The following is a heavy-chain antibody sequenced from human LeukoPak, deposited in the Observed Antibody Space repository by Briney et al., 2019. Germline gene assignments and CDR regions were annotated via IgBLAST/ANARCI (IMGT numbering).Heavy chain of an antibody. J-gene: IGHJ3*02. CDR2: IYHSGST. CDR1: GYSISSGYY. D-gene: IGHD3-22*01. Sequence: SETLSLTCAVSGYSISSGYYWGWIRQPPGKGLERIGSIYHSGSTYYNPSLKSRVTISVDTSKNQFSLKLRSVTAADTAVYYCARRYYYESGGYSDAFDIWGQGTMVTVSS. CDR3: ARRYYYESGGYSDAFDI. V-gene: IGHV4-38-2*01.